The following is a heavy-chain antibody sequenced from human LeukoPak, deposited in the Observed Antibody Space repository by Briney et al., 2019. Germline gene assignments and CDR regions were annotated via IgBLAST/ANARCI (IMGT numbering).Heavy chain of an antibody. CDR2: IYTSGST. D-gene: IGHD2-2*01. V-gene: IGHV4-38-2*02. CDR1: GYSIGNGYY. Sequence: SETLSLTCTVSGYSIGNGYYWGWIRQPPGKGLEWIGRIYTSGSTNYNPSLKSRVTMSVDTSKNQFSLKLSSVTAADTAVYYCARDYGIVVVPAAIIGDAFDIWGQGTMVTVSS. CDR3: ARDYGIVVVPAAIIGDAFDI. J-gene: IGHJ3*02.